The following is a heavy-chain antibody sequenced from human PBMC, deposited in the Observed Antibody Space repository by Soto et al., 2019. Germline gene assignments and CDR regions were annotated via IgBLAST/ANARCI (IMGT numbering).Heavy chain of an antibody. CDR1: GFTFDDYA. CDR2: ISWNSGSI. D-gene: IGHD3-3*01. J-gene: IGHJ4*02. CDR3: AKAGFWSGYYSLVDY. Sequence: GGSLRLSCAASGFTFDDYAMHWVRQAPGKGLEWVSGISWNSGSIGYADSVKGRFTISRDNAKNSLYLQMNSLRAEDTALYYCAKAGFWSGYYSLVDYWGQGTLVTVAS. V-gene: IGHV3-9*01.